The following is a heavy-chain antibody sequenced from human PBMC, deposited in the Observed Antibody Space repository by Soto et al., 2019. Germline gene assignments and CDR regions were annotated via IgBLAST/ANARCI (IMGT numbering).Heavy chain of an antibody. CDR3: ARHRPFDYQLLLFDY. J-gene: IGHJ4*02. V-gene: IGHV4-59*08. D-gene: IGHD2-2*01. Sequence: SETLSLTCTVSGGSISSYYWSCIRQPPGKGLEWIGYIYYSGSTNYNPSLKSRVTISVDTSKNQFSLKLSSVTAADTAVYYCARHRPFDYQLLLFDYWGQGTLVTVSS. CDR1: GGSISSYY. CDR2: IYYSGST.